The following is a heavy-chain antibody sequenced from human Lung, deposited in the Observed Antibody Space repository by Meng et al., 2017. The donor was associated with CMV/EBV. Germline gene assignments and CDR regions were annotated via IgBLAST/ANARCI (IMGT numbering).Heavy chain of an antibody. CDR2: ISSSSSYI. CDR3: ARDPGLDSAAYYDFWSGSPLYYYYGMDV. CDR1: GFTFSSYS. Sequence: GGSLRLXCAASGFTFSSYSMNWVRQAPGEGLEWVSSISSSSSYIYYADSVKGRFTISRDNAKNSLYLQMNSLRAEDTAVYYCARDPGLDSAAYYDFWSGSPLYYYYGMDVXGQGXTVTVSS. D-gene: IGHD3-3*01. J-gene: IGHJ6*02. V-gene: IGHV3-21*01.